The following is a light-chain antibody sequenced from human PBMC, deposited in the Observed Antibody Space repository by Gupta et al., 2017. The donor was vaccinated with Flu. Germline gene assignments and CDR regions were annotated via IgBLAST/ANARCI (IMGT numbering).Light chain of an antibody. V-gene: IGKV3-20*01. Sequence: EIALTHSPRTLSLSPGERATLSCRASQSVSSTDLACHQQNPGQAPRLFIYGSYSRATGVPDRFSGSASATDFTLTISVLDPEDFAVYYCQQDGSSPFTFGGGTKLEIK. CDR2: GSY. CDR3: QQDGSSPFT. CDR1: QSVSSTD. J-gene: IGKJ4*01.